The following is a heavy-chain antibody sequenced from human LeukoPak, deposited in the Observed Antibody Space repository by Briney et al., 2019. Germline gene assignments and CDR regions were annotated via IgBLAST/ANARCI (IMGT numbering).Heavy chain of an antibody. CDR3: ARVGDNWFDP. D-gene: IGHD3-3*01. Sequence: GGSLRLSCAASGFTFSSNNMNWVRQAPGKGLEWVSSISSSTYIYYADSVKGRFTISRDNAKNSLYLQMNSLRAEDTAVYYCARVGDNWFDPWGQGTLVTVSS. CDR1: GFTFSSNN. CDR2: ISSSTYI. J-gene: IGHJ5*02. V-gene: IGHV3-21*01.